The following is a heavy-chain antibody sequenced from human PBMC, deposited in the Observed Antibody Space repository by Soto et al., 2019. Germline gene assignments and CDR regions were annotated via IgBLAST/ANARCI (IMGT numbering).Heavy chain of an antibody. Sequence: EVQLVESGGGLVQPGGSRRLSCAASGFTFHICAMHWVRQAPGKGLELVSGISWYSGSIAYADSVKGRFTISRDNAKNSLYLQMNSLGVDYKALYYGIKVEYVYYGASNSFWYLDLWGSGTLVTVS. CDR2: ISWYSGSI. D-gene: IGHD4-17*01. CDR3: IKVEYVYYGASNSFWYLDL. V-gene: IGHV3-9*01. J-gene: IGHJ2*01. CDR1: GFTFHICA.